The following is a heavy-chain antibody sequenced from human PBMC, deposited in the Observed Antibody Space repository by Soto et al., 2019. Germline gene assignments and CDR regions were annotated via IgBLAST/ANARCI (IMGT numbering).Heavy chain of an antibody. CDR3: ARDQGVLTVYYYYGMDV. J-gene: IGHJ6*02. D-gene: IGHD3-10*01. V-gene: IGHV1-18*01. CDR1: GYTFTSYG. CDR2: ISAYNGNT. Sequence: GASVKVSCKASGYTFTSYGISWVRQAPGQGLEWMGWISAYNGNTNYAQKLQGRVTMTTDTSTSTAYMELRSLRSDDTAVYYCARDQGVLTVYYYYGMDVWGQGTTVTVSS.